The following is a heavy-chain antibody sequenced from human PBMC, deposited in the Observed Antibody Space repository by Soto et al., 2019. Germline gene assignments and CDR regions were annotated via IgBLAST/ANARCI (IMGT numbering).Heavy chain of an antibody. Sequence: GGSLRLSCAASGFTFSSYAMSWVRQAPGKGLEWVSAISGSGGSTYYADSVKGRFTISRDNSKNTLYLQMNSLRAEDTAVYYCAKENRDYDFWSGSYSWYFQHWGQGTLVTVSS. CDR2: ISGSGGST. CDR3: AKENRDYDFWSGSYSWYFQH. J-gene: IGHJ1*01. V-gene: IGHV3-23*01. CDR1: GFTFSSYA. D-gene: IGHD3-3*01.